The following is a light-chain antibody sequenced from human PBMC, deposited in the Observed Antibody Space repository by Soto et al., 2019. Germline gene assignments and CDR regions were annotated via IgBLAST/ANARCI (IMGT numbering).Light chain of an antibody. CDR1: SSDVSGYNY. J-gene: IGLJ2*01. CDR2: DVS. CDR3: SSYTSSSTLL. Sequence: QSALTQPASVSGSPGQSITISCTGTSSDVSGYNYVSWYQQHPGKAPKLMIYDVSNRPSGVSNRFSGSKSGNTASLTISGLQAEDEADYYCSSYTSSSTLLFGGGTKVTVL. V-gene: IGLV2-14*01.